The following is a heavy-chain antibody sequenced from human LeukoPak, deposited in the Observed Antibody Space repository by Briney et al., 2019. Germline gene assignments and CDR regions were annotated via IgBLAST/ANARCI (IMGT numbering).Heavy chain of an antibody. J-gene: IGHJ4*02. D-gene: IGHD5-24*01. V-gene: IGHV3-64*01. CDR2: ISSNGGST. CDR1: GFTFSSYA. CDR3: ARAGVGMATILGY. Sequence: GGSLRLSCAASGFTFSSYAMHWVRQAPGKGLEYVSAISSNGGSTYYANSVKGRFTISRDNSKNTLYLQMGSLRAEDMAVYYCARAGVGMATILGYWGQGTLVTVSS.